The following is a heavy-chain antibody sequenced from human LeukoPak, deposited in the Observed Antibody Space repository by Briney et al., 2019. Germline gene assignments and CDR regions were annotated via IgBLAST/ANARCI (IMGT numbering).Heavy chain of an antibody. J-gene: IGHJ4*02. Sequence: PSETLSLTCTVSGGSISSSRYYWAWIRQPPGKGLEWIGSIYYSGSTYYKPSLEGRVTISVDTSKNQSSLKLYSVTAADTAVYYCARYLKPVAGNYYFDYWGQGTLVTVSS. D-gene: IGHD6-19*01. V-gene: IGHV4-39*01. CDR2: IYYSGST. CDR1: GGSISSSRYY. CDR3: ARYLKPVAGNYYFDY.